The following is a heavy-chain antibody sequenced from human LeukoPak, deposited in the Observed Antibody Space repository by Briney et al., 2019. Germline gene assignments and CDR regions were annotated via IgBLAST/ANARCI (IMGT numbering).Heavy chain of an antibody. V-gene: IGHV6-1*01. Sequence: SQTLSLTCAISGDSVSSNSAAWNWIRQSPSRGLEWLGRTYYRSKWYNDYAESVKSRITINPDSSKNKFSLQLNSVTHEDTAVYYCARVGLRGYSGYDGFDPWGQGTLVTVSS. CDR3: ARVGLRGYSGYDGFDP. CDR2: TYYRSKWYN. D-gene: IGHD5-12*01. CDR1: GDSVSSNSAA. J-gene: IGHJ5*02.